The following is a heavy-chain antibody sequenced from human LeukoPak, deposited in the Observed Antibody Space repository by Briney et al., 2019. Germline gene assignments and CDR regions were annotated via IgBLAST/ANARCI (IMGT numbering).Heavy chain of an antibody. D-gene: IGHD2-15*01. CDR3: AICSGGSCLALTY. Sequence: ASVKVSCKASGYTFTSYAMHWVRQAPGQRLEWMGWINAGNGNTKYSQKLQGRVTITRDTSASTAYVEVSSLRSEDTAVYYCAICSGGSCLALTYWGQGTLVTVSS. CDR2: INAGNGNT. V-gene: IGHV1-3*01. J-gene: IGHJ4*02. CDR1: GYTFTSYA.